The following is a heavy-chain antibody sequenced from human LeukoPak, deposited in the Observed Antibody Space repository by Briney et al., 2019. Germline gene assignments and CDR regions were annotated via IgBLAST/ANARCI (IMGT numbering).Heavy chain of an antibody. CDR1: GFTFSDYG. J-gene: IGHJ4*02. CDR2: IRYDGTIK. CDR3: AKVYGSGSYLPLANEIDY. D-gene: IGHD3-10*01. Sequence: GGSLRLSCAASGFTFSDYGMVWVRQAPGKGLEWVAFIRYDGTIKYYTDSVKDRFTVSRDNSKNTLYLQMNSLRAEDTAVYYCAKVYGSGSYLPLANEIDYWGQGTLVTVSS. V-gene: IGHV3-30*02.